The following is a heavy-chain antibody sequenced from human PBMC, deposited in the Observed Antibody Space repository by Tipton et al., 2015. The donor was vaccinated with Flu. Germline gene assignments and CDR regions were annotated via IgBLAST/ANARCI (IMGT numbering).Heavy chain of an antibody. CDR3: ARDLGNFVILVGDEDSYVGEIDY. CDR2: ISSSGRYI. Sequence: SLRLSCAASGFTFSRFRINWVRQAPGKGLEWVSSISSSGRYIYYADSVKGRFTISRDNAKNSVLLQMNRLRAEDTAVYYCARDLGNFVILVGDEDSYVGEIDYWGQGTLVTVSS. D-gene: IGHD1-26*01. V-gene: IGHV3-21*01. J-gene: IGHJ4*02. CDR1: GFTFSRFR.